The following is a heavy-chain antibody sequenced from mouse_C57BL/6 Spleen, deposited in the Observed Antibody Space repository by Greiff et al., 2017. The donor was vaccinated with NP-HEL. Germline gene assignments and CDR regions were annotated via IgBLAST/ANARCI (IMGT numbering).Heavy chain of an antibody. CDR1: GYTFTDYY. CDR3: ARGDYYGSSYNYAMDY. V-gene: IGHV1-26*01. Sequence: EVKVVESGPELVKPGASVKISCKASGYTFTDYYMNWVKQSHGKSLEWIGDINPNNGGTSYNQKFKGKATLTVDKSSSTAYMELRSLTSEDSAVYYCARGDYYGSSYNYAMDYWGQGTSVTVSS. CDR2: INPNNGGT. D-gene: IGHD1-1*01. J-gene: IGHJ4*01.